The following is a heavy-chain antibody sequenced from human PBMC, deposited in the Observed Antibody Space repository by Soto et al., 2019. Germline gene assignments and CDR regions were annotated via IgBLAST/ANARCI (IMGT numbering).Heavy chain of an antibody. D-gene: IGHD3-3*02. Sequence: QVQLVQSGPEVKRPGASVRISCRPAGYSFKNYAIHWVRQAPGKKREWMGWSNEGSGNPRYSHKFQGRMSIARDTSASTSYLDLRSLTSEDTAVYFCARDDRTISGAVTLDYWGPGTLVTVSS. CDR3: ARDDRTISGAVTLDY. CDR2: SNEGSGNP. CDR1: GYSFKNYA. J-gene: IGHJ4*02. V-gene: IGHV1-3*01.